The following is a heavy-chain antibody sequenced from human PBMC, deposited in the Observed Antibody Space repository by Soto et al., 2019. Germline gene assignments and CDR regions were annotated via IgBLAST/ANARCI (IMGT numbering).Heavy chain of an antibody. CDR3: ARETGGGDYFKDYYYGMDV. J-gene: IGHJ6*02. CDR2: IYYSGST. Sequence: QVQLQESGPGLVKPSQTLSLTCTVSGGSISSGGYYWSWIRQHPGKGLEWIGYIYYSGSTYYNPSLKSRVTISVDTSKNQFSLKLSSVTAADTAVYYCARETGGGDYFKDYYYGMDVWGQRTTVTVSS. V-gene: IGHV4-31*03. CDR1: GGSISSGGYY. D-gene: IGHD2-21*02.